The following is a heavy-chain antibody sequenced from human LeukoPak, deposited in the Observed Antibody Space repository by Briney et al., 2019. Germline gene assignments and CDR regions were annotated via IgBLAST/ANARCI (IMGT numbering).Heavy chain of an antibody. CDR1: GFTFSSYG. CDR3: AREVVYSGYDFFDY. CDR2: IRYDGSNK. J-gene: IGHJ4*02. Sequence: GGSLRLSCAASGFTFSSYGMHWVRQAPGKGLEWVTFIRYDGSNKYYADSVKGRFTISRDNSKNTLYLQMNSLRAEDTAVYYCAREVVYSGYDFFDYWGQGTLVTVSS. D-gene: IGHD5-12*01. V-gene: IGHV3-30*02.